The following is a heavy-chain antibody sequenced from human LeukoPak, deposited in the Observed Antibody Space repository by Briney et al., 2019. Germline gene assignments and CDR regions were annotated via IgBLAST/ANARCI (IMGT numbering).Heavy chain of an antibody. Sequence: SQTLSLTCAVSGGSISSGGYSWSWIRQPPGKGLEWIGYIYHSGSTYYNPSLKSRVTISVDRSKNQFSLKLSSVTAADTAVYYCACSSGYYYDMDVWGQGTTVTVSS. CDR2: IYHSGST. CDR3: ACSSGYYYDMDV. CDR1: GGSISSGGYS. J-gene: IGHJ6*02. V-gene: IGHV4-30-2*01. D-gene: IGHD2-15*01.